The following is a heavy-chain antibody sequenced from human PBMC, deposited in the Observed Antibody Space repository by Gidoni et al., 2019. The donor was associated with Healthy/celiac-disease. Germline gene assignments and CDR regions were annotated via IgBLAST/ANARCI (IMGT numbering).Heavy chain of an antibody. J-gene: IGHJ3*02. CDR2: ISYDGSNK. Sequence: QVQLVESGGGVVQPGRSLRLSCAASGFTFSSYAMHWVRQAPGTGLEWVAVISYDGSNKYYADSVKGRFTISRDNSKNTLYLQMNSLRAEDTAVYYCARPMVRGVIAAFDIWGQGTMVTVSS. CDR1: GFTFSSYA. V-gene: IGHV3-30-3*01. D-gene: IGHD3-10*01. CDR3: ARPMVRGVIAAFDI.